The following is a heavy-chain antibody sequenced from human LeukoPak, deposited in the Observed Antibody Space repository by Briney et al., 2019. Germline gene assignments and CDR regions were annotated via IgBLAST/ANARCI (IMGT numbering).Heavy chain of an antibody. V-gene: IGHV3-21*01. Sequence: GGSLRLSCAASGFTFSSYSMNWVRQAPGKGLEWVSSISSSSSYIYYADSVKGRFTISRDNAKNSLYLQMNSLRAEDTAVYYCARDLRDIVVVVAATLDVWGKGTTVTVSS. CDR1: GFTFSSYS. CDR3: ARDLRDIVVVVAATLDV. D-gene: IGHD2-15*01. J-gene: IGHJ6*04. CDR2: ISSSSSYI.